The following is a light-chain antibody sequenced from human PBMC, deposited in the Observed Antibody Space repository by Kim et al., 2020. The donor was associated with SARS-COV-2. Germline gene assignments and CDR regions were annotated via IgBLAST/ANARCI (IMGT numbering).Light chain of an antibody. CDR2: AAS. CDR1: QSITNY. CDR3: QQSYTTPRT. J-gene: IGKJ2*01. V-gene: IGKV1-39*01. Sequence: ASVGDRVTITCRARQSITNYLNWYQQKPGKAPKLLMYAASSLQSGVPSRFSGSGSGTDFTLTISSLQPEDFATYYCQQSYTTPRTFGQGTKLEI.